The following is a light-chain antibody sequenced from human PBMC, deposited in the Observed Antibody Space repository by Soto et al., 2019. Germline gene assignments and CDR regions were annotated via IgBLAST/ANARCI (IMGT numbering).Light chain of an antibody. V-gene: IGKV1-39*01. CDR1: QSISSY. CDR3: QQIYITLIT. J-gene: IGKJ5*01. CDR2: AAS. Sequence: DIQMTQSPSSLSASVGDRVTITCRASQSISSYLNWYQQKPGKAPKLLIYAASSLQSGVPSRFIGGGSGTDFTLTISSLQPEDFATYYWQQIYITLITFGQVRRLEIK.